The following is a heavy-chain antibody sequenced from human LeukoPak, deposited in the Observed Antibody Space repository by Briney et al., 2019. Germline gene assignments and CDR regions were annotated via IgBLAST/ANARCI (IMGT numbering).Heavy chain of an antibody. Sequence: PGRSLRLSCAAAGFNFDEYAMHWVRQVPGKGLEWVSGITWNSDTVGYADSVKGRFTISRDNAKNSLYLQMNSLRAEDTAVYYCATYGGNPPLWGQGTLVTVSS. V-gene: IGHV3-9*01. D-gene: IGHD4-23*01. J-gene: IGHJ4*02. CDR2: ITWNSDTV. CDR1: GFNFDEYA. CDR3: ATYGGNPPL.